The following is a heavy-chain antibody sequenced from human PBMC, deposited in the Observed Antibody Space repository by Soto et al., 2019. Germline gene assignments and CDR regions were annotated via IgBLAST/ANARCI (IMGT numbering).Heavy chain of an antibody. CDR2: INPNSGGT. D-gene: IGHD3-9*01. Sequence: ASVKVSCKASGYTFTGYYMHWVRQAPGQGLEWMGWINPNSGGTNYAQKFQGRVTMTRDTSISTAYMELSRLRSDDTAVYYCARVDDILTGSTGTFSYSYGMDVWGQGTTVTVSS. V-gene: IGHV1-2*02. CDR1: GYTFTGYY. J-gene: IGHJ6*02. CDR3: ARVDDILTGSTGTFSYSYGMDV.